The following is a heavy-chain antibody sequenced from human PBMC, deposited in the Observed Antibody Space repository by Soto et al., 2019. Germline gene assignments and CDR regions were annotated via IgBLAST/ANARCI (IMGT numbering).Heavy chain of an antibody. Sequence: DSMKGRFTISRDNPKNSLYLQMNSLRAEDTAVYYCGRENAYGLPDALGYWGQGTLLAVSS. CDR3: GRENAYGLPDALGY. J-gene: IGHJ4*02. D-gene: IGHD4-17*01. V-gene: IGHV3-7*01.